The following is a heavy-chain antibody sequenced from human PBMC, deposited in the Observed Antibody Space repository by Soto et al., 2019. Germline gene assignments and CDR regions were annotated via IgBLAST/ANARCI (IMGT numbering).Heavy chain of an antibody. D-gene: IGHD3-3*01. J-gene: IGHJ6*02. CDR1: GGTFSSYA. V-gene: IGHV1-69*13. CDR3: ARFDFWSGTTGGDYYYGMDV. CDR2: IIPIFGTA. Sequence: ASVKVSCKASGGTFSSYAISWVRQAPGQGLEWMGGIIPIFGTANYAQKFQGRVTITADESTSTAYMELSSLRSEDTAVYYCARFDFWSGTTGGDYYYGMDVWGQGTMVTVSS.